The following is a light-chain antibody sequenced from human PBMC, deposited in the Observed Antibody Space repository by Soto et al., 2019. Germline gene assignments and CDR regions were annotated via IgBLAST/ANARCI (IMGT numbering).Light chain of an antibody. CDR1: SSNIGAGYD. J-gene: IGLJ1*01. CDR3: QSHDTSLSGDV. CDR2: GNT. Sequence: QAVVTQPPSVSGAPGQRVTISCTGSSSNIGAGYDVHWYQQLPGTAPKLLIYGNTNRPSGVPDRFSGSKSGTSASLAITGLQAEDEADYYCQSHDTSLSGDVFGTGTKVTVL. V-gene: IGLV1-40*01.